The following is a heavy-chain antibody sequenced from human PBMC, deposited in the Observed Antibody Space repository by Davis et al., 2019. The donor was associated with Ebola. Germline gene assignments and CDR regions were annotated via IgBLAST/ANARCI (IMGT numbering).Heavy chain of an antibody. CDR1: RYTFTSYY. D-gene: IGHD1-1*01. J-gene: IGHJ3*02. V-gene: IGHV1-46*01. CDR2: INPSGGST. Sequence: ASVKVSCKASRYTFTSYYMHWVRQAPGQGLEWMGIINPSGGSTSYAQKFQGRVTMTRDTSTSTVYMELSSLRSEDTAVYYCARRGGLEAFDIWGQGTMVTVSS. CDR3: ARRGGLEAFDI.